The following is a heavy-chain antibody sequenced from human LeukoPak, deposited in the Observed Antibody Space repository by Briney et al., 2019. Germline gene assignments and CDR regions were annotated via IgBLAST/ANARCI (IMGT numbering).Heavy chain of an antibody. V-gene: IGHV3-9*01. CDR1: GFTFDDYA. CDR2: ISWNGNSI. Sequence: GRSLRLSCAASGFTFDDYAMHWVRQAPGQGLEWVSGISWNGNSIDYAESVKGRFTISRDNAKNSLYLQMNSLRAEDSALYFCAKTTSGYASSFACWGQGTLVTVSS. CDR3: AKTTSGYASSFAC. J-gene: IGHJ4*02. D-gene: IGHD2-2*01.